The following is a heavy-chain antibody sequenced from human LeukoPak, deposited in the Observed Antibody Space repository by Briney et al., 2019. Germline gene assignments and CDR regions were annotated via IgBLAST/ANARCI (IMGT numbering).Heavy chain of an antibody. V-gene: IGHV4-61*01. CDR1: GGSISSGSYY. D-gene: IGHD6-13*01. J-gene: IGHJ6*03. CDR3: ARDVRIAAAGPSSGWYDHYMDV. Sequence: SQTLSLTCTVSGGSISSGSYYWSWIRQPPGKGLEWIGYIYYSGSTNYNPSLKSRVTISVDTSKNQFSLKLSSVTAADTAVYYCARDVRIAAAGPSSGWYDHYMDVWGKGTTVTISS. CDR2: IYYSGST.